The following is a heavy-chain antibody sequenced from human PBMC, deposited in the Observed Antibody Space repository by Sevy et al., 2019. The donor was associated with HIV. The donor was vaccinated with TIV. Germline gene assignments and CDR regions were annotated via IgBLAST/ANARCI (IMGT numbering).Heavy chain of an antibody. CDR2: ISSSSSYI. Sequence: GGSLRLSCAASGFTFSSYSMNWVRQAPGKGLEWVSSISSSSSYIHYADSVKGRFTFSRDNAKNSLYLQMNSLRAEDTAVYYCARDMRDYVWGSYPIDYWGQGTLVTVSS. D-gene: IGHD3-16*01. CDR1: GFTFSSYS. J-gene: IGHJ4*02. V-gene: IGHV3-21*01. CDR3: ARDMRDYVWGSYPIDY.